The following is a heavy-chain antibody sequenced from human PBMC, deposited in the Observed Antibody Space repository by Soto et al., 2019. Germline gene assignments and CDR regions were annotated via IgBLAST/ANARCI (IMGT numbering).Heavy chain of an antibody. CDR2: INHSGST. Sequence: SETPSLTCAVYGGSFSGYYWSWIRQPPGKGLEWIGEINHSGSTNYNPSLKSRVTISVDTSKNQFSLKLSSVTAADTAVYYCARGPKGHRIAAAGTRYYYYMDVWGKGTTVTVSS. D-gene: IGHD6-13*01. J-gene: IGHJ6*03. CDR1: GGSFSGYY. V-gene: IGHV4-34*01. CDR3: ARGPKGHRIAAAGTRYYYYMDV.